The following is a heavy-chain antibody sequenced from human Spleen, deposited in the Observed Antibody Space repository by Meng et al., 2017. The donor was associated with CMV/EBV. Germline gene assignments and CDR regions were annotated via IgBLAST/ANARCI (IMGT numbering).Heavy chain of an antibody. Sequence: GGSLRLSCAASGFTFNNYVMSWVRQAPGMGLEWVSSITTNGRNAYYADSVKGRFTLSRDNSKKTLYLQMSSLRAEDTAVYYCARDDGFIRGQGTMVTVSS. CDR1: GFTFNNYV. CDR3: ARDDGFI. V-gene: IGHV3-23*01. D-gene: IGHD3-10*01. CDR2: ITTNGRNA. J-gene: IGHJ3*01.